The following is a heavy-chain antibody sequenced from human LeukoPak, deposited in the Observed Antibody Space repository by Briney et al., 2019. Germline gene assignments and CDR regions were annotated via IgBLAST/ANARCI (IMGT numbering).Heavy chain of an antibody. CDR1: GFTFSKYG. CDR3: ARDLVGAIAHGFDY. Sequence: PGGSLRLSCAASGFTFSKYGMHWVRQAPGKGLEWVAVIWYDGSDKYYADSVKGRFAISRDISKNTLYLQMNSLRAEDTAVYYCARDLVGAIAHGFDYGGQGTRVTV. CDR2: IWYDGSDK. V-gene: IGHV3-33*01. J-gene: IGHJ4*02. D-gene: IGHD1-26*01.